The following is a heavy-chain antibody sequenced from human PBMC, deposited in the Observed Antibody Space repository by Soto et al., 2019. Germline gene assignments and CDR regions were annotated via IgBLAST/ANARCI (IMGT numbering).Heavy chain of an antibody. CDR2: IIPIFGTA. D-gene: IGHD2-2*01. V-gene: IGHV1-69*12. Sequence: QVQLVQSGAEVKKPGSSVKVSCKASGGTFSSYAISWVRQAPGQGLEWMGGIIPIFGTANYAQKFQGRVTITADESTSTAYMELSSLRSEDTAVYYCARDCISTSCYPTYYSYYGMDVWGQETTVTVSS. J-gene: IGHJ6*02. CDR3: ARDCISTSCYPTYYSYYGMDV. CDR1: GGTFSSYA.